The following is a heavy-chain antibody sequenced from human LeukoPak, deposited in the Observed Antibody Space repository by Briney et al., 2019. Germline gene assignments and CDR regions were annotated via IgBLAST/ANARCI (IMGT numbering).Heavy chain of an antibody. CDR2: IYYSGIT. D-gene: IGHD2-15*01. Sequence: SETLSLTCTVSGGSISSYYWSWIRQPPGKGLEWIGYIYYSGITNYNPSLKSRATMSVDTSKNQFSLNLSSVTAADTAMYYCARDRGYCSGGSCYVWFDPWGQGTLVTVSS. CDR1: GGSISSYY. CDR3: ARDRGYCSGGSCYVWFDP. J-gene: IGHJ5*02. V-gene: IGHV4-59*01.